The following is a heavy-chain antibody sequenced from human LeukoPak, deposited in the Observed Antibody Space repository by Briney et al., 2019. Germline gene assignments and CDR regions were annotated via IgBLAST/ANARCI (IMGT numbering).Heavy chain of an antibody. CDR1: GFTFNTYG. V-gene: IGHV3-23*01. CDR3: RGRSMTTVLSGY. D-gene: IGHD4-17*01. CDR2: ISGSGGST. J-gene: IGHJ4*02. Sequence: GGSLRLSCAASGFTFNTYGMSWVRQAPGKGLEWVSAISGSGGSTYYADSVKGRFTISRDNSKNTLYLQMNSLRAEDTAVYYCRGRSMTTVLSGYWGQGTLVTVSS.